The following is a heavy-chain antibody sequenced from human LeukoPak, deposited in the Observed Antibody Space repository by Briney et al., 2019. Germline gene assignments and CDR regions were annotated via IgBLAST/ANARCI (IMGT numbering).Heavy chain of an antibody. CDR2: INTNSGGT. J-gene: IGHJ4*02. D-gene: IGHD6-19*01. CDR3: ARASVAGKGRPIDY. CDR1: GYTFTGYY. V-gene: IGHV1-2*02. Sequence: ASVKVSCKASGYTFTGYYMHWVRQAPGQGLEWMGWINTNSGGTNYAQKFQGRVTMTRDTSISTAYMELSRLRSDDTAVYYCARASVAGKGRPIDYWGQGTLVTVSS.